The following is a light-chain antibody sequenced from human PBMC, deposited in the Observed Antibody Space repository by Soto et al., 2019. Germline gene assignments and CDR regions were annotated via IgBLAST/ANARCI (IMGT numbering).Light chain of an antibody. CDR1: QSVSSSH. Sequence: ETVLTQSPGTLSLSPGERATLSCRASQSVSSSHLTWYQQKPGQAPRLLIYGASSRATGIPDRFSGSGSGTDFTLTISRLEPEDFALYYCQQFASSPWTLGQGTKVEIK. V-gene: IGKV3-20*01. CDR3: QQFASSPWT. CDR2: GAS. J-gene: IGKJ1*01.